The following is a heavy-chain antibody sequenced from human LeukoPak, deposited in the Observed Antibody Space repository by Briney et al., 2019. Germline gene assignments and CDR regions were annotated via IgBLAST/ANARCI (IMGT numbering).Heavy chain of an antibody. CDR3: ARPRGYSGYEWFNWFDP. Sequence: SKTLSLTCAVYGGSFSGYYWSWIRQPPGKGLEWIGEINHSGSTNYNPSLKSRVTISVDTSKNQFSLKLSSVTAADTAVYYCARPRGYSGYEWFNWFDPWGQGTLVTVSS. V-gene: IGHV4-34*01. D-gene: IGHD5-12*01. J-gene: IGHJ5*02. CDR1: GGSFSGYY. CDR2: INHSGST.